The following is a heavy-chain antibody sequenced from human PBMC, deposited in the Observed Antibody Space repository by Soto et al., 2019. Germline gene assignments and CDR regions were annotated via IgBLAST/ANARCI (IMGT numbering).Heavy chain of an antibody. V-gene: IGHV4-34*01. J-gene: IGHJ4*02. Sequence: SETLSLTCAVYGGSFSGYYWSWIRQPPGKGLEWIGEINHSGSTNYNPSLKSRVTISIDTSKSQFYLKLTSVTAADTAIYYCATRFYSSGVLFHYWGPGTQVTVSS. CDR3: ATRFYSSGVLFHY. D-gene: IGHD3-10*01. CDR1: GGSFSGYY. CDR2: INHSGST.